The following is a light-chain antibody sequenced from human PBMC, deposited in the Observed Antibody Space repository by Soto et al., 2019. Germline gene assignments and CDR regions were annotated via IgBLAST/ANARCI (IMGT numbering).Light chain of an antibody. CDR3: ETWDDNTWV. J-gene: IGLJ3*02. V-gene: IGLV4-60*02. CDR2: LEGDGSY. CDR1: SGHSSFI. Sequence: QSVLTQSSSASASLGSSVKLTCTLSSGHSSFIIAWHQQQPGKAPRFLMKLEGDGSYDKGSGVPDRFSGSSSGADRYLTISNLQFEDEADYYCETWDDNTWVFGGGTPLTVL.